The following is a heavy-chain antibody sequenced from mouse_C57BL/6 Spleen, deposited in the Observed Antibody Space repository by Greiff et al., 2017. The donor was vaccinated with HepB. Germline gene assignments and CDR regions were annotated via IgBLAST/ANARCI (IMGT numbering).Heavy chain of an antibody. D-gene: IGHD1-1*01. Sequence: VQLQQPGAELVKPGASVKLSCKASGYTFTSYWMHWVKQRPGQGLEWIGMIHPNSGSTNYNEKFKSKATLTVDKSSSTAYMQLSSLTSEDSAVYYCAGFYYYGSSYPYYAMDYWGQGTSVTVSS. CDR2: IHPNSGST. V-gene: IGHV1-64*01. CDR1: GYTFTSYW. J-gene: IGHJ4*01. CDR3: AGFYYYGSSYPYYAMDY.